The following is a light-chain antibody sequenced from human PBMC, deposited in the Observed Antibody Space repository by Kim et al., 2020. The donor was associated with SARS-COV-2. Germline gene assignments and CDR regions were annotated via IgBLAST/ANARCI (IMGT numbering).Light chain of an antibody. J-gene: IGLJ3*02. Sequence: GQRVTISCSGSSSNIGSNTVNWYQQLPGTAPKLLIYSNNQRPSGVPDRFSGSKSGTSASLAISGLQSEDEADYYCAAWDDSLQGWVFGGGTQLTVL. CDR1: SSNIGSNT. V-gene: IGLV1-44*01. CDR2: SNN. CDR3: AAWDDSLQGWV.